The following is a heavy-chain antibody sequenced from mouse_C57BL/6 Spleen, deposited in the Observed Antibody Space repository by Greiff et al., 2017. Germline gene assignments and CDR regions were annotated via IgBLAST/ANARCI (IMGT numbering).Heavy chain of an antibody. J-gene: IGHJ2*01. CDR2: IYPGSGST. CDR1: GYTFTSYW. Sequence: QVQLQQPGAELVKPGASVKMSCKASGYTFTSYWITWVKQRPGQGLEWIGDIYPGSGSTNYNEKFKSKATLTVDTSSSTAYMQLSSLTSEDSAVYYCARNYYGSSYDDYWGQGTTHTVSS. CDR3: ARNYYGSSYDDY. D-gene: IGHD1-1*01. V-gene: IGHV1-55*01.